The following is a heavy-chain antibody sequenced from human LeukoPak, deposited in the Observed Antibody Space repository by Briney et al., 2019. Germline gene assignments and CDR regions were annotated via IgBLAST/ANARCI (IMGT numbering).Heavy chain of an antibody. CDR2: IWYDGSNK. CDR3: ARDGYGDYVAVGGDY. CDR1: GFTFSSYG. Sequence: PGGSLRLSCAASGFTFSSYGMHWVRQAPGKGLEWVAVIWYDGSNKYYADSVKGRFTISRDNAKNSLYLQMNSLRAEDTAVYYCARDGYGDYVAVGGDYWGQGTLVTVSS. D-gene: IGHD4-17*01. J-gene: IGHJ4*02. V-gene: IGHV3-33*01.